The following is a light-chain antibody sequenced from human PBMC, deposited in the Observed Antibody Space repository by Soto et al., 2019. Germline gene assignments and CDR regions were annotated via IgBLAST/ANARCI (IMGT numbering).Light chain of an antibody. CDR2: AAS. J-gene: IGKJ3*01. CDR1: ENISNK. CDR3: QQGYRTPFT. Sequence: DIQMTQSPSSLSASVGDRVTITCRASENISNKLNWYQQKPGKAPALLISAASSLHNGVPLRFSGSGSGTDFTLTISSLQHEDFASYYCQQGYRTPFTFGPGTKVDIK. V-gene: IGKV1-39*01.